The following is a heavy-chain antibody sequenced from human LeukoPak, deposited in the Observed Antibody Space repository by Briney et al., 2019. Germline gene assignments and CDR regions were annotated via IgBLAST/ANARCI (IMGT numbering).Heavy chain of an antibody. V-gene: IGHV3-74*01. J-gene: IGHJ5*02. D-gene: IGHD2-2*01. CDR3: ANDLGNCSSATCYRGWVDP. CDR2: INTDGSTT. CDR1: GFTFSNYW. Sequence: PGGPLRLSCAASGFTFSNYWIHWVRQAPGKGLVWVSRINTDGSTTNYADSVKGRFTISRDNAKNTLYLQMNSLRAEDTAGYYCANDLGNCSSATCYRGWVDPCGQGTLVTVSS.